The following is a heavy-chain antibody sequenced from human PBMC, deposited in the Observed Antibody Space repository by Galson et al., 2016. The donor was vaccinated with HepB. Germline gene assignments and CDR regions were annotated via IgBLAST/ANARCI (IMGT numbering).Heavy chain of an antibody. V-gene: IGHV3-74*01. CDR1: GFTLNNYW. CDR3: ARGVMGSRAFDI. J-gene: IGHJ3*02. Sequence: SLRLSCAASGFTLNNYWMHWVRQAPGEGLVWVSRLDSDGTGTTYSDSVEGQFTMSRDNAKNTLYLQMNSLRADDTAVYYCARGVMGSRAFDIWGQGTMVTVS. D-gene: IGHD2-8*01. CDR2: LDSDGTGT.